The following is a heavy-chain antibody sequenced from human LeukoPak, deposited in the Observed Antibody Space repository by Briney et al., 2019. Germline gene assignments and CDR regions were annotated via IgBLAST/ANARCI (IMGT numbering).Heavy chain of an antibody. D-gene: IGHD6-6*01. J-gene: IGHJ4*02. CDR1: GFTFSSYE. V-gene: IGHV3-48*03. CDR2: ISSSGSTI. Sequence: PGGPLRLSCAASGFTFSSYEMNWVRQAPGKGLEWVSYISSSGSTIYYADSLKGRFTISRDNAKNSLYLQMNSLRAEDTAVYYCATGIAARPGGSFDYWGQGTLVTVSS. CDR3: ATGIAARPGGSFDY.